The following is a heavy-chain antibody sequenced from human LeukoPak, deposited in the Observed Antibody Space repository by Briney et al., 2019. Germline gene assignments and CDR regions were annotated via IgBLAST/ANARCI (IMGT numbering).Heavy chain of an antibody. J-gene: IGHJ4*01. V-gene: IGHV3-30*18. D-gene: IGHD6-13*01. CDR1: GFTFSSYG. CDR2: ISYDGSNK. Sequence: GGSLRLSCAASGFTFSSYGMHWVRQAPGKGLEWVEVISYDGSNKYYADSVKGRCSISRDNSKNTLYLQMYSLRAEDTAVYFCAKDQKAAADPVFDYWGQGTLVTVSS. CDR3: AKDQKAAADPVFDY.